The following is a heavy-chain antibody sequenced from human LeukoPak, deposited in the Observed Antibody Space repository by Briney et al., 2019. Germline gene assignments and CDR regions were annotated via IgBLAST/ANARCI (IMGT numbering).Heavy chain of an antibody. D-gene: IGHD6-13*01. J-gene: IGHJ5*02. Sequence: PSQTLSLTCTVSGGSVSSADYHWSWIRQPPGKGLEWIGYIFYTGSTDYNPSLKSRVTMSVDTSKNQFSLKLSSVTVADTAVYYCARDHDYIAAARGVPPSNWFDPWGQGTLVTVSS. V-gene: IGHV4-30-4*01. CDR3: ARDHDYIAAARGVPPSNWFDP. CDR1: GGSVSSADYH. CDR2: IFYTGST.